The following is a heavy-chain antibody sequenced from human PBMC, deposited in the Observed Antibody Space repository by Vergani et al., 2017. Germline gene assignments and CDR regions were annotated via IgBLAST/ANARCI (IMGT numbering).Heavy chain of an antibody. Sequence: QVQLVQSGAEVKKPGSSVKVSCKASGGTFSSYAISWVRQAPGQGLEWMGRIIPIFGKANYAQKFQGSVTITADESTSTAYMELSSLSSEDTAVYYCARGGYCSVSYYSPAYYYYGMDVWGQGTTVTVSS. CDR3: ARGGYCSVSYYSPAYYYYGMDV. J-gene: IGHJ6*02. D-gene: IGHD3-10*01. CDR1: GGTFSSYA. CDR2: IIPIFGKA. V-gene: IGHV1-69*13.